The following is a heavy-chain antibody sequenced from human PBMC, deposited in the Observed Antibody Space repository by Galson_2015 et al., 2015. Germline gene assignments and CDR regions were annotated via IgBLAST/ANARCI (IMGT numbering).Heavy chain of an antibody. CDR2: ISAYNGNT. CDR1: GYTFTSYG. V-gene: IGHV1-18*04. Sequence: SVKVSCKASGYTFTSYGISWVRQAPGQGLEWMGWISAYNGNTNYAQKLQGRVTMTTDTSTSTAYMELRSLRSDDTAVYYCARGYCSSTSCYTDDGSEAYNWCDPWGQRTLVPVSS. J-gene: IGHJ5*02. D-gene: IGHD2-2*02. CDR3: ARGYCSSTSCYTDDGSEAYNWCDP.